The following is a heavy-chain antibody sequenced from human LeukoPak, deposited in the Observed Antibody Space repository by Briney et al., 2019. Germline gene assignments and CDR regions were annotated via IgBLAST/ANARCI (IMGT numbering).Heavy chain of an antibody. V-gene: IGHV4-34*01. D-gene: IGHD3-3*01. CDR3: AKNGQSGFSFDP. Sequence: SETLSLTCAVYGGSLNGHYWSWIRQPPGKGLEWIGEGSESGGTKFNPSLKSRVTISADTSKNQFSLKLNSVTTADTAVYYCAKNGQSGFSFDPWGQGTLVTVSS. CDR2: GSESGGT. J-gene: IGHJ5*02. CDR1: GGSLNGHY.